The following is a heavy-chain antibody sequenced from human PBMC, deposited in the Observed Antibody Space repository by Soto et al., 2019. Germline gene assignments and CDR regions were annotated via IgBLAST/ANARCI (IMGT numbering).Heavy chain of an antibody. D-gene: IGHD1-7*01. J-gene: IGHJ4*02. CDR1: GFTFSTSW. CDR2: INGDGGTI. CDR3: TRGGNYYFDY. Sequence: EVQLVEAGGGLVQPGGSLRFSCAASGFTFSTSWIHWVRQAPGKGLVWVSRINGDGGTINYADSVKGRFTISRDNAKNTVYLQMNSLSADDTAVYYCTRGGNYYFDYWGQGTLVTVSS. V-gene: IGHV3-74*01.